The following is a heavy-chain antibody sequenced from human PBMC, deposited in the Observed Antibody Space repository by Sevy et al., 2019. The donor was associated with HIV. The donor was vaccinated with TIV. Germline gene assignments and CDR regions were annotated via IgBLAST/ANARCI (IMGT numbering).Heavy chain of an antibody. D-gene: IGHD3-22*01. CDR1: GLTFSNAW. Sequence: GGSLRLSCAASGLTFSNAWMSWVRQAPGKGLEWVGRIKSKTDGGTTDYAAPVKGRFTISRDDSKNTLYLQMNSLKTEDTAVYYCTTEEIYYYDSSGYYGAFDIWGQGTMVTVS. CDR3: TTEEIYYYDSSGYYGAFDI. V-gene: IGHV3-15*01. CDR2: IKSKTDGGTT. J-gene: IGHJ3*02.